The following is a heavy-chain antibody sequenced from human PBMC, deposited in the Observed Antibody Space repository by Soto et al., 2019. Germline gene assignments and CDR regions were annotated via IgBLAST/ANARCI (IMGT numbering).Heavy chain of an antibody. CDR2: IKYSGSS. Sequence: SQTMSLTCTLSAGFLSSGDCCWSWPRQNQGKGLERTGYIKYSGSSYYNPAIKSRVIRSGDTSENQFSLKLSSVTAADTAVYYCHRESYWFDPWGQGALVTVSS. J-gene: IGHJ5*02. CDR3: HRESYWFDP. V-gene: IGHV4-30-4*08. D-gene: IGHD3-10*01. CDR1: AGFLSSGDCC.